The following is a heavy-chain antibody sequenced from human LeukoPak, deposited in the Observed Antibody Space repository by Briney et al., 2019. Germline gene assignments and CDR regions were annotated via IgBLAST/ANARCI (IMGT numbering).Heavy chain of an antibody. V-gene: IGHV3-7*01. CDR1: GFTFSYYW. CDR3: ASGSVAGLFED. D-gene: IGHD6-19*01. Sequence: GGSLRLSCAAYGFTFSYYWMNWVRQAPGKGLEWVANIKQDGIEKSYVDSAKGRFTVSRDDAKNSLFLQMNSLRAEDTAVYYCASGSVAGLFEDWGRGTLVTVSS. J-gene: IGHJ4*02. CDR2: IKQDGIEK.